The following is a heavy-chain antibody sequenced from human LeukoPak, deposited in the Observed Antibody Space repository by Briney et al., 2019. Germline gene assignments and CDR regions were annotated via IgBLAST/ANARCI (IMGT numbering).Heavy chain of an antibody. Sequence: ASVKVSCKASGYTFTAYSMHWVRQAPGQGPEYMGWINPNSGDTNYAQKFQGRVTMTRDTSMSTAYMELSGLSFDDTAVYYCARDGEVRQGHCTTTSCPVDYWGQGTLITVSS. CDR2: INPNSGDT. CDR1: GYTFTAYS. V-gene: IGHV1-2*02. D-gene: IGHD2-2*01. J-gene: IGHJ4*02. CDR3: ARDGEVRQGHCTTTSCPVDY.